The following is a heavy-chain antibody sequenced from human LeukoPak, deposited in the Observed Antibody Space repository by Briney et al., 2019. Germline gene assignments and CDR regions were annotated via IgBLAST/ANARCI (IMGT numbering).Heavy chain of an antibody. CDR2: ISSSSSYI. V-gene: IGHV3-21*03. J-gene: IGHJ3*02. Sequence: GGSLRLSCAAYGFSVSANYMSWVRQAPGKGLEWVSSISSSSSYIYYADSVKGRFTISRDNAKNSLYLQMNSLRAEDTAVYYCARGSGAIWGQGTMVTVS. CDR1: GFSVSANY. D-gene: IGHD3-10*01. CDR3: ARGSGAI.